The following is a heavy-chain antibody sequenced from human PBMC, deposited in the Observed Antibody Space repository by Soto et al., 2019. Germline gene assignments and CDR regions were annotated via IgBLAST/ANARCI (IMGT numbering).Heavy chain of an antibody. Sequence: ASVKVSCKASGYTFTIYDINWVRQAPGQGLEWMGWMNPNSGNTGYAQKFQGRVTMTRNTSISTAYMELSSLRSEDTAVYYCARGSSLRLLWFGELFHPFDYWGQGTLVTVSS. CDR2: MNPNSGNT. D-gene: IGHD3-10*01. CDR1: GYTFTIYD. CDR3: ARGSSLRLLWFGELFHPFDY. V-gene: IGHV1-8*01. J-gene: IGHJ4*02.